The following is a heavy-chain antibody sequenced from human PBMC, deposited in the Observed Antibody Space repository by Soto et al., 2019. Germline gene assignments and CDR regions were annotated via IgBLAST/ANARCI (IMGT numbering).Heavy chain of an antibody. V-gene: IGHV4-59*08. CDR2: IYYRGNT. CDR3: ARHPGYYDILTGYTTYYFDY. CDR1: GGSISSEY. J-gene: IGHJ4*02. Sequence: NLSLTCTGSGGSISSEYWSWIRQPPGKGLEWIGYIYYRGNTDYNPSLKSRVTISLDTPKNQFSLKLSSVTAADTAVYYCARHPGYYDILTGYTTYYFDYWGQGILVTVSS. D-gene: IGHD3-9*01.